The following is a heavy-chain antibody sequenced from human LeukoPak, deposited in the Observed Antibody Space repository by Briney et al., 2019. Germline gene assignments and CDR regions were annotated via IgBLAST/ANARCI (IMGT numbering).Heavy chain of an antibody. CDR2: ISVYNGDT. CDR3: TTWARIAAGGH. Sequence: ASVKVSCKASGYTFPSYGISWVRQAPGQGLEWMGWISVYNGDTNYAQKFQGRVTMTTDTSTSTAYMELRSLRSDDTAVYYCTTWARIAAGGHWGQGTLVTVSS. D-gene: IGHD6-13*01. J-gene: IGHJ4*02. CDR1: GYTFPSYG. V-gene: IGHV1-18*01.